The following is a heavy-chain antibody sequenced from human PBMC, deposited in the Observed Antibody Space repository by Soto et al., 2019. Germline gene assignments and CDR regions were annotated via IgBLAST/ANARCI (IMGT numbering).Heavy chain of an antibody. CDR1: GGSISSYY. J-gene: IGHJ6*03. CDR3: ARALNSYYYYMDV. Sequence: SETLSLTCTFSGGSISSYYWSWIRQPPGKGLEWIGYIYYSGSTNYNPSLKSRVTISVDTSKNQFSLKLSSVTAADTAVYYCARALNSYYYYMDVWGKGTTVTVSS. CDR2: IYYSGST. V-gene: IGHV4-59*01.